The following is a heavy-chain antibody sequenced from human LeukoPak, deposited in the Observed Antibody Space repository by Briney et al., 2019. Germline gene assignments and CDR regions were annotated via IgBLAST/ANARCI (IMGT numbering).Heavy chain of an antibody. CDR3: ARHLFCCSDAFDI. D-gene: IGHD2-21*01. CDR1: GFTFGSYA. CDR2: ISGSGGST. V-gene: IGHV3-23*01. Sequence: PGGSLRLSCAASGFTFGSYAMSWVRQAPGKGLEWVSTISGSGGSTYYADSVKGRFTISRDNSKNTLYLQMNSLKASDTAMYYCARHLFCCSDAFDIWGQGTMVTVSS. J-gene: IGHJ3*02.